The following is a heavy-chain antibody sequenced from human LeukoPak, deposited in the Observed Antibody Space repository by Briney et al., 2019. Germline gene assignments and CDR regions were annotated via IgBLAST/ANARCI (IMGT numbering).Heavy chain of an antibody. Sequence: GASVKVSCKASGYTFTSYGISWVRQAPGQGREGMGWISAYNGNTNYAQKLQGRVTMTTDTSTSTAYMELRSLRYDDTAVYYCARTFYYGSGSPQNHYFDYWGQGTLVTVSS. CDR2: ISAYNGNT. V-gene: IGHV1-18*01. J-gene: IGHJ4*02. D-gene: IGHD3-10*01. CDR3: ARTFYYGSGSPQNHYFDY. CDR1: GYTFTSYG.